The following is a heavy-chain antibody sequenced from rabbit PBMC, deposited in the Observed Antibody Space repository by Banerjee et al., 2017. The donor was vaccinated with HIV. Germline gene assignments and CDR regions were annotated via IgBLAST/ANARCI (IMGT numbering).Heavy chain of an antibody. CDR3: ARDLSYISGRGANDL. CDR2: INTSTGNN. D-gene: IGHD4-1*01. CDR1: GFSFSNKYV. Sequence: QEQLEESGGDLVKPEGSLTLTCIASGFSFSNKYVISWVRQAPGKGLEWIACINTSTGNNVYASWAKGRFTISRSTSLNTVDLKMTSLTVADTATYFCARDLSYISGRGANDLWGPGTLVTVS. V-gene: IGHV1S43*01. J-gene: IGHJ6*01.